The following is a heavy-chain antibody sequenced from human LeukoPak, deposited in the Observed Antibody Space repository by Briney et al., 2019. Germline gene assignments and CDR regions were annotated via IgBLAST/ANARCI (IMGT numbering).Heavy chain of an antibody. CDR1: GFTFSNYD. V-gene: IGHV3-30*03. CDR3: ARDQTTIRPLDY. D-gene: IGHD4/OR15-4a*01. J-gene: IGHJ4*02. Sequence: PGGSLRLSCAASGFTFSNYDMHWVRQAPGKGLEWVAVISSDGSNKNYADSVKGRFTTSRDNSKNTLYLQMNSLRAEDTAVYYCARDQTTIRPLDYWGQGTLVTVSS. CDR2: ISSDGSNK.